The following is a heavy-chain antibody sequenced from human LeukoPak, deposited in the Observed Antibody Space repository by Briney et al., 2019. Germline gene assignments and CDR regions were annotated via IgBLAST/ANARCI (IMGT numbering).Heavy chain of an antibody. V-gene: IGHV4-34*01. CDR2: INHSGST. Sequence: KSSETLSLTCAVYGGSFSGYYWSWIRQPPGKGLEWIREINHSGSTNYNPSLKGRVTISVDTSKNQFSLKLSSVTAADTAVYYCARIPDIRITMVRGVKRGAFDIWGQGTMVTVSS. D-gene: IGHD3-10*01. J-gene: IGHJ3*02. CDR1: GGSFSGYY. CDR3: ARIPDIRITMVRGVKRGAFDI.